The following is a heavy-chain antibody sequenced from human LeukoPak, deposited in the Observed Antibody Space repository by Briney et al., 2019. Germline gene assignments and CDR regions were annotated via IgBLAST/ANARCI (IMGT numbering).Heavy chain of an antibody. CDR1: GFTVSSNY. Sequence: GGSLRLSCTVSGFTVSSNYMCWVRQAPGKGLEWVSVIYSGGSTYYADSVKGRFTISRENAKNSLYLQMNSLRAGDTAVYYCTRGGSEGFDPWGQGTLVTVSS. V-gene: IGHV3-66*01. CDR3: TRGGSEGFDP. J-gene: IGHJ5*02. CDR2: IYSGGST.